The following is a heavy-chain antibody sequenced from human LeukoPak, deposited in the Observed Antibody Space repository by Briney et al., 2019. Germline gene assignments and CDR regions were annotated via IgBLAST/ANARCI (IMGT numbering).Heavy chain of an antibody. V-gene: IGHV1-24*01. Sequence: ASVKVSCKVSGYTLTELSMHWVRQAPGKGLEWMGGFDPEDGETIYAQKFQGRVTMTEDTSTDTAYMEVSSLRSEDTAVYYCAREGGLHYYDSSGFYPFDYWGQGTLVTVSS. CDR2: FDPEDGET. D-gene: IGHD3-22*01. J-gene: IGHJ4*02. CDR1: GYTLTELS. CDR3: AREGGLHYYDSSGFYPFDY.